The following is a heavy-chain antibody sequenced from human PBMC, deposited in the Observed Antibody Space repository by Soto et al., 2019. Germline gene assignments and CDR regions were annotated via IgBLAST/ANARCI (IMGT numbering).Heavy chain of an antibody. J-gene: IGHJ4*02. CDR3: ASIDYGEFDY. CDR1: GGSISSSSYY. CDR2: IYYSGSS. D-gene: IGHD4-17*01. Sequence: QLQLQESGPGLVKPSETLSLTCTVSGGSISSSSYYWGWIRKPPGKGLEWIGSIYYSGSSYYNPSLKSRVIISVDTSKNQFSLKLSSVTAADTAVYYCASIDYGEFDYWGQGTLVTVSS. V-gene: IGHV4-39*01.